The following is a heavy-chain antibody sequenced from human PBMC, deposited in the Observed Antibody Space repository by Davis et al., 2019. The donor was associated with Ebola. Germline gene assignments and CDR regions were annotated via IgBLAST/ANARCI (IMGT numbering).Heavy chain of an antibody. V-gene: IGHV1-8*02. Sequence: ASVKVSCKASGGTFSSYAISWVRQAPGQGLEWMGGFDPEDGETIYAQKFQGRVTMTRNTSISTAYMELSSLRSEDTAVYYCARGSSSSSYLYYYGMDVWGQGTTVTVSS. D-gene: IGHD6-6*01. CDR1: GGTFSSYA. CDR2: FDPEDGET. J-gene: IGHJ6*02. CDR3: ARGSSSSSYLYYYGMDV.